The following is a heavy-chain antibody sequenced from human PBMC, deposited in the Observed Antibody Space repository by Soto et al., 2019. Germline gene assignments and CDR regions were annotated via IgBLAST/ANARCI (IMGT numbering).Heavy chain of an antibody. Sequence: ASVKVSCKASGYTFTSYGISWVRQAPGQGLEWMGWISAYNGNTNYAQKLQGRVTMTTDTSTSTAYMELRSLRSDDTAVYYCARDIPHAYCGGDCYRPPAFDIWG. CDR2: ISAYNGNT. J-gene: IGHJ3*02. CDR1: GYTFTSYG. V-gene: IGHV1-18*01. D-gene: IGHD2-21*02. CDR3: ARDIPHAYCGGDCYRPPAFDI.